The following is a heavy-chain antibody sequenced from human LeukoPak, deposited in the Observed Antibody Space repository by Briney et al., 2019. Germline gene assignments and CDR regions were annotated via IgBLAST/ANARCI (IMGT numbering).Heavy chain of an antibody. CDR2: IYPGDSDA. D-gene: IGHD1-26*01. Sequence: GESLKISCQGSGYTFDGYWIGWVRQMPAKGLEWMGIIYPGDSDARYSPSFQGQVTFSAVRSISTAYLQWSSLQASDTAMYYCARLSGSYRGWFDPWGQGTLVTVSS. V-gene: IGHV5-51*01. CDR3: ARLSGSYRGWFDP. CDR1: GYTFDGYW. J-gene: IGHJ5*02.